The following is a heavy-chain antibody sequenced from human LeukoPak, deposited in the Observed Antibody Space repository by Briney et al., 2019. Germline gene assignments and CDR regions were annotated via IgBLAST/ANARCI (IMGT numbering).Heavy chain of an antibody. Sequence: RGASVTVSCKVSGYTLTELSMHWVRQAPGKGLEWMGGFDPEDGETIYAQKFQGRVTMTEDTSTDTAYMELSSLRSEDTAVYYCATESWGYCGGDCYEWGQGTLVTVSS. V-gene: IGHV1-24*01. J-gene: IGHJ4*02. D-gene: IGHD2-21*02. CDR1: GYTLTELS. CDR3: ATESWGYCGGDCYE. CDR2: FDPEDGET.